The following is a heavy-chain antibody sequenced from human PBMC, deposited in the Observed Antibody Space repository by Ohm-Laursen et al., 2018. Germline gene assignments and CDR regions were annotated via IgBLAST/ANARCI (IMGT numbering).Heavy chain of an antibody. V-gene: IGHV3-21*01. CDR3: ARFHPGLGELSWNFDY. CDR1: GFTFSSFT. D-gene: IGHD3-16*02. J-gene: IGHJ4*02. Sequence: SLRLSCAASGFTFSSFTMNWVRQAPGKGLEWVSSISSDSSHIYYADSMKGRFTISRDNAKNSLYLQMNSLTAEDTAVYYCARFHPGLGELSWNFDYWGQGTLVTVSS. CDR2: ISSDSSHI.